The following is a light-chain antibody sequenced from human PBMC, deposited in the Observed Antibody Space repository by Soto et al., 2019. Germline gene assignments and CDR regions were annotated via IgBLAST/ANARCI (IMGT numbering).Light chain of an antibody. Sequence: DIVMTQSPLSLPVTPGEPASISCRSSQSLLHSNGYNYLHWYLQKPGQSPQLLIYLGSNRAPGVPHRFSRSGSGTDSTLKISTVEAEDVGGYYCMQPLQTAVTFGGETKVHIK. CDR1: QSLLHSNGYNY. J-gene: IGKJ4*01. CDR3: MQPLQTAVT. V-gene: IGKV2-28*01. CDR2: LGS.